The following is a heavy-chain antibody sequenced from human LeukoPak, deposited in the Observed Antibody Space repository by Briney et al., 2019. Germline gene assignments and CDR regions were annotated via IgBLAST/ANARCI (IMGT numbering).Heavy chain of an antibody. CDR2: INPNSGGT. V-gene: IGHV1-2*02. CDR1: GYTFTGYY. Sequence: ASVKVSCKASGYTFTGYYMHWVRQAPGQGLEWMGWINPNSGGTNYAQKFQGRVTMTRDTSISTAYMELSRLRSDDTAVYYCARRGGKNYGDYVLYYSYMDVWGKGTTVTVSS. CDR3: ARRGGKNYGDYVLYYSYMDV. D-gene: IGHD4-17*01. J-gene: IGHJ6*03.